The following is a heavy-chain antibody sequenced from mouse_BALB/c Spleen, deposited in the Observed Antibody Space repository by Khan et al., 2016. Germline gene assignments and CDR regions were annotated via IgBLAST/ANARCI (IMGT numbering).Heavy chain of an antibody. CDR3: ARNYWYYDG. CDR2: ISYSGST. J-gene: IGHJ1*01. CDR1: DYSITSDYA. V-gene: IGHV3-2*02. Sequence: QLEESGPGLVKPSQSLSLTCIVTDYSITSDYAWNWIRQFPGNKLEWMGYISYSGSTFYNPSLKSRISITRDTSKNQFFLQLNSVTTEDTATEYGARNYWYYDGGGAGTTVTVSA.